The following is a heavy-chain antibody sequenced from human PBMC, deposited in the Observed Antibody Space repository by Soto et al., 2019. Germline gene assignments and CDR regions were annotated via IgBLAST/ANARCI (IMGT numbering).Heavy chain of an antibody. D-gene: IGHD7-27*01. CDR1: GFTFSSDA. J-gene: IGHJ4*02. V-gene: IGHV3-23*01. Sequence: DVQLLESGGDLVQRGGSLRLSCAASGFTFSSDAMSWVRQAPGEGLEWVSGISGSGSHSYYADSVKGRFTISRDNSKDMLFLQMNSVTAEDTSVYYCAKESGQLLVLTDWGQGTLVAVSS. CDR3: AKESGQLLVLTD. CDR2: ISGSGSHS.